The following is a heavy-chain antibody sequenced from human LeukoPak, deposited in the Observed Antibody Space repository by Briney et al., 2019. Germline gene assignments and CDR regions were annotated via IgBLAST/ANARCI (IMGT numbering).Heavy chain of an antibody. Sequence: SQTLSLTCTVSGGSISSGDYYWSWIRQPPGKGLEWIGYIYHSGSTYYNPSLKSRVTISVDRSKNQFSLKLSSVTAADTAVYYCARVRAVAGEYYFDYWGQGTLVTVSS. CDR1: GGSISSGDYY. V-gene: IGHV4-30-2*01. D-gene: IGHD6-19*01. CDR3: ARVRAVAGEYYFDY. CDR2: IYHSGST. J-gene: IGHJ4*02.